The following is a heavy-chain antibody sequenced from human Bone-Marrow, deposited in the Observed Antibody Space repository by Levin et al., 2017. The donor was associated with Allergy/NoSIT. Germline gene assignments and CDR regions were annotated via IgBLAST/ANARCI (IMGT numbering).Heavy chain of an antibody. J-gene: IGHJ5*02. CDR3: ARHGGYCSGGSCYRWFDP. CDR1: GGSISSSSYY. CDR2: IYYSGST. D-gene: IGHD2-15*01. V-gene: IGHV4-39*01. Sequence: SETLSLTCTVSGGSISSSSYYWGWIRQPPGKGLEWIGSIYYSGSTYYNPSLKSRVTISVDTSKNQFSLKLSSVTAADTAVYYCARHGGYCSGGSCYRWFDPWGQGTLVTVSS.